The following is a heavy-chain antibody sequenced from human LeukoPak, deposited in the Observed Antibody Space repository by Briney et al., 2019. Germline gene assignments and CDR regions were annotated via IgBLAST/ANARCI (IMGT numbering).Heavy chain of an antibody. CDR3: AKGQYGSGSYYTGGFDY. V-gene: IGHV3-23*01. Sequence: PGGSLRLSCAASGFTFSSYAMSWVRQAPGKGLEWVSDIRGSGGNTYCADSVKGRFTITRDNSKNTLYLQMNSLRAEDTAVYYCAKGQYGSGSYYTGGFDYWGQGTLVTVSS. CDR2: IRGSGGNT. CDR1: GFTFSSYA. D-gene: IGHD3-10*01. J-gene: IGHJ4*02.